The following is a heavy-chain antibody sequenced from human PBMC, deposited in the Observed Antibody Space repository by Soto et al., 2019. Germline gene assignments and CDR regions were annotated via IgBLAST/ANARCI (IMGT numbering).Heavy chain of an antibody. D-gene: IGHD3-9*01. CDR1: GGSISSYY. CDR2: IYYSGST. CDR3: ARGYKDILTGYPFDH. V-gene: IGHV4-59*01. J-gene: IGHJ4*02. Sequence: PSETLSLTCTVSGGSISSYYWSWIRQPPGKGLEWIGYIYYSGSTNYNPSLKSRVTISVDTSKNQFSLKLSSVTAADTAVYYCARGYKDILTGYPFDHWGQGTLVTVSS.